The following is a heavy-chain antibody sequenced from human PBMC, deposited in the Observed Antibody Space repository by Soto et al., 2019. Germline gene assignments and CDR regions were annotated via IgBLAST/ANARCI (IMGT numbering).Heavy chain of an antibody. CDR1: GFSLSTSGVG. CDR2: IYWNGDE. V-gene: IGHV2-5*01. D-gene: IGHD6-6*01. CDR3: ARGLAALPVFAFDI. Sequence: QSTLKESGPTLVRPTQTLTLTCSFSGFSLSTSGVGVGWIRQPPGKALEWLAHIYWNGDEHYRPSLKSRLSITQDTSINQVVLTMTHMDPVDTATYYCARGLAALPVFAFDIWGQGTMVTVSS. J-gene: IGHJ3*02.